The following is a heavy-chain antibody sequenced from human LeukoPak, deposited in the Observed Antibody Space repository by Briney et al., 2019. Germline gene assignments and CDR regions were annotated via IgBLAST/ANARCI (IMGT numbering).Heavy chain of an antibody. Sequence: GGSLRLSCAASGFTFSSYAMHWVRQAPGKGLEWVAVISYDGSNKYYADSVKGRFTISRDNAKNSLYLQMNSLRDEDTAVYYCARDRKDGYNPLDYWGQGTLVTVSS. CDR3: ARDRKDGYNPLDY. CDR2: ISYDGSNK. D-gene: IGHD5-24*01. CDR1: GFTFSSYA. V-gene: IGHV3-30-3*01. J-gene: IGHJ4*02.